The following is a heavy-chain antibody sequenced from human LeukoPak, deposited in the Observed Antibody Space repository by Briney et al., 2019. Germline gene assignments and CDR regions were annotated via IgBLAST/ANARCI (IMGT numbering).Heavy chain of an antibody. V-gene: IGHV3-53*01. CDR2: IYSGGST. D-gene: IGHD3-10*01. CDR3: SGLITMVRGVTY. CDR1: GFTVSSNY. Sequence: PGGPLRLSCAASGFTVSSNYMSWVRQAPGKGLEWVSVIYSGGSTYYADSVKGRFTISRDNSKNTLYLQMNSLRAEDTAVYYCSGLITMVRGVTYWGQGTLVTVSS. J-gene: IGHJ4*02.